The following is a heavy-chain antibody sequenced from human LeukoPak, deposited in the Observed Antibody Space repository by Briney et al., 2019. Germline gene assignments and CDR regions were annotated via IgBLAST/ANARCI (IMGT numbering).Heavy chain of an antibody. D-gene: IGHD2-15*01. CDR3: TTDTWYSAGH. Sequence: GGSLRLSCAASGFTFSSYAMSWIRQAPGKGLEWVAIIKKDGSEKYYVDSMKGRFTISRDNAKNSLFLQMNSLRAEDTAIYYCTTDTWYSAGHWGQGTLVTVSS. CDR1: GFTFSSYA. V-gene: IGHV3-7*03. J-gene: IGHJ4*02. CDR2: IKKDGSEK.